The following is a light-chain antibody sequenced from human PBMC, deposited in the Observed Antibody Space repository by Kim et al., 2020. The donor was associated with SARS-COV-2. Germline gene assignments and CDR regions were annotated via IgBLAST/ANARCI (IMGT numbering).Light chain of an antibody. V-gene: IGLV1-40*01. Sequence: QRVTISCTGSSSNIGAGYDVHWYQQLPGTAPKLLIYGNNNRPSGVPDRVSGSKSGTSASLAITGLQAEDEADYHCQSYDSSLSASVFGGGTQLTVL. CDR1: SSNIGAGYD. J-gene: IGLJ3*02. CDR2: GNN. CDR3: QSYDSSLSASV.